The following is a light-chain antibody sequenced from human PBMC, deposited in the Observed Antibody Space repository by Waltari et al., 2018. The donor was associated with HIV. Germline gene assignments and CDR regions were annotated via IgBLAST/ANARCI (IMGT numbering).Light chain of an antibody. V-gene: IGLV2-11*01. J-gene: IGLJ2*01. Sequence: QSALTQPRSVSGSPGQSVTISCTGTSSDAGDYKYVSWYQNHPGKAPKLIIYDVTERPSGVPDRFSGSKSGNMASLTISGLQSEDEADYFCCSHAGTSSFVIFGGGTKLTVL. CDR2: DVT. CDR1: SSDAGDYKY. CDR3: CSHAGTSSFVI.